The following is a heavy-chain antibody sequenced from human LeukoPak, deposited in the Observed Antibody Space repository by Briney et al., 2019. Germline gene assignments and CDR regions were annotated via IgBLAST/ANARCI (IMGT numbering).Heavy chain of an antibody. D-gene: IGHD3-22*01. CDR1: GFTFSSYA. CDR2: ISGSGGST. CDR3: VGYYDSSGYYYAPYYYYGMDV. Sequence: GGSLRVSCAASGFTFSSYAMSWVRQAPGKGLEWVSAISGSGGSTYYADSVKGRFTISRDNSKNTLYLQMNSLRAEDTAVYYCVGYYDSSGYYYAPYYYYGMDVWGQGTTVTVSS. V-gene: IGHV3-23*01. J-gene: IGHJ6*02.